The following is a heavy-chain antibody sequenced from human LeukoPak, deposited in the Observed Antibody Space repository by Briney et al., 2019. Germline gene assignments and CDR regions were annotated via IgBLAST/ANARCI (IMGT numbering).Heavy chain of an antibody. CDR2: IIPILGMA. Sequence: ASVKVSCKASGGTFSSHVISWVPQAPGQGLEWMGKIIPILGMAHYAQKFQGRVTITADKSTSTAYMELGSLRSEDTAVYYCVREVGYGDYVSTNNWFDPWGQGTLVIVSS. D-gene: IGHD4-17*01. CDR1: GGTFSSHV. CDR3: VREVGYGDYVSTNNWFDP. J-gene: IGHJ5*02. V-gene: IGHV1-69*04.